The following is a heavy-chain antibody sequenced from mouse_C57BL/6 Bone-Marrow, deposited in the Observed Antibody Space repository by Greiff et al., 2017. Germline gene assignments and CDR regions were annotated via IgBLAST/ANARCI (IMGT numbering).Heavy chain of an antibody. V-gene: IGHV3-8*01. CDR1: GYSITSDY. CDR2: ISYSGST. Sequence: EVKLVESGPGLAKPSQTLSLPCSVTGYSITSDYWNWIRKFPGNKLEYMGYISYSGSTYYNPSLKSRISITRDTSKNQYYLQLNSVTTEDTATYYCARSGYYYGSYYYAMDYWGQGTSVTVSS. CDR3: ARSGYYYGSYYYAMDY. J-gene: IGHJ4*01. D-gene: IGHD1-1*01.